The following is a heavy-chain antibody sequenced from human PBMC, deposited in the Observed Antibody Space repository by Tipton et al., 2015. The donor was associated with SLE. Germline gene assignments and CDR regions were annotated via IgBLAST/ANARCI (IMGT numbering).Heavy chain of an antibody. CDR1: GFTFSSYA. V-gene: IGHV3-23*03. CDR2: IYSGGST. D-gene: IGHD6-13*01. Sequence: SLRLSCAASGFTFSSYAMSWVRQAPGKGLEWVSVIYSGGSTYYAESVKGRFTISRDNSKNTLYLQMNSLRAEDTAVYYCAKSPSGRGYSSSRYWYFDLWGRGTLVTVSS. J-gene: IGHJ2*01. CDR3: AKSPSGRGYSSSRYWYFDL.